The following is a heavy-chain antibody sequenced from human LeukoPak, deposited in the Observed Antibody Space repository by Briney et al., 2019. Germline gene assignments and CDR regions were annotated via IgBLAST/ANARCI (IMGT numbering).Heavy chain of an antibody. CDR1: GLTLNRYW. J-gene: IGHJ4*01. Sequence: PGGSLRLSCAASGLTLNRYWMHWVRQAPGKGLVWVSYISSDGSTTSYADSVKGRFTISRDNAKNTLYLQMNSLRVEDTAVYFCARPYCSGGSCYSPPDYWGRGTRVTVSS. V-gene: IGHV3-74*01. CDR3: ARPYCSGGSCYSPPDY. D-gene: IGHD2-15*01. CDR2: ISSDGSTT.